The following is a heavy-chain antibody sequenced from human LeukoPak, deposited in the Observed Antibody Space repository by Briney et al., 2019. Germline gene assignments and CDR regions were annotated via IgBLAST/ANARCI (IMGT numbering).Heavy chain of an antibody. CDR3: ASRYCGSTSCQSYYYAMDV. Sequence: GGSLRLSCAASGFTFSSYSMNWVRQAPGKGLEWVSSISSSSSYIYYADSVKGRFTISRDNAKNSLYLQMNSLRAEDTAVYYCASRYCGSTSCQSYYYAMDVWGQGTTVTVSS. CDR2: ISSSSSYI. J-gene: IGHJ6*02. V-gene: IGHV3-21*01. D-gene: IGHD2-2*01. CDR1: GFTFSSYS.